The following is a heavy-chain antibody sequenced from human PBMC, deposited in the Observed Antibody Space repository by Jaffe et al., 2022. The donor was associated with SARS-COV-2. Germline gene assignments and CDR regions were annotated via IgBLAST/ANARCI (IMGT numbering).Heavy chain of an antibody. CDR1: GGSFSGYY. V-gene: IGHV4-34*01. D-gene: IGHD2-21*02. CDR2: INHSGST. J-gene: IGHJ4*02. CDR3: ARPSAYCGGDCFLDY. Sequence: QVQLQQWGAGLLKPSETLSLTCAVYGGSFSGYYWSWIRQPPGKGLEWIGEINHSGSTNYNPSLKSRVTISVDTSKNQFSLKLSSVTAADTAVYYCARPSAYCGGDCFLDYWGQGTLVTVSS.